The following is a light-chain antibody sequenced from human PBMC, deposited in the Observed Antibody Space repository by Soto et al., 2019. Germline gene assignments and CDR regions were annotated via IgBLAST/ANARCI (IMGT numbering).Light chain of an antibody. V-gene: IGKV1-6*01. Sequence: AIQMTQSPSSLSASVGDRVTIPCRASQGIRNDLGWYQQKPGKAPNILIYAASSLQSGVPSRFSGSGSSTDFTLTISSLQPEDFATYYCLQDYNYPRTFGQGTKVEIK. CDR3: LQDYNYPRT. J-gene: IGKJ1*01. CDR2: AAS. CDR1: QGIRND.